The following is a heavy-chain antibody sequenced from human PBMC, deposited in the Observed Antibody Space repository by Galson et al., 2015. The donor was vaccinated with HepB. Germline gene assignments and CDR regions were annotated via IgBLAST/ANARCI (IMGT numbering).Heavy chain of an antibody. V-gene: IGHV4-59*01. CDR3: ARVVAADSRGPSFHS. CDR2: FFLRGRN. Sequence: LSLTCTVSGDSIGGDSWSWIRQSPGKGLEWIGYFFLRGRNNYNLNYNPSLKSRVAMSIDNSKNQFSLKMSSVTAADTAMYFCARVVAADSRGPSFHSWGQGTLVTVSS. CDR1: GDSIGGDS. D-gene: IGHD3-22*01. J-gene: IGHJ5*02.